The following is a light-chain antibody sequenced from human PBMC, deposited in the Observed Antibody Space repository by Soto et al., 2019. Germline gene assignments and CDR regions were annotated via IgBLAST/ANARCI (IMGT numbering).Light chain of an antibody. CDR3: QSYDSSKGV. CDR2: EDN. V-gene: IGLV6-57*03. Sequence: NFMLTQPHSLAESPGKTVTISCTRSSGSSASNYVQWYQQRTGSAPPTVIYEDNQRPSGVPDRFSGSIDSSSNSASLNISGLKTEDEADYYCQSYDSSKGVFGGGTKVTVL. J-gene: IGLJ2*01. CDR1: SGSSASNY.